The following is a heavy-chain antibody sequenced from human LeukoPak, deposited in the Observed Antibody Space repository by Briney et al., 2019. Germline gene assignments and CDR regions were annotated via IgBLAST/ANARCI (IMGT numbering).Heavy chain of an antibody. D-gene: IGHD6-13*01. CDR3: AREGYTSGHAGAFDD. Sequence: GGCLRLSCAASGSSLRNHIMTWVRQAPGKGLEWVSSLSFIDDSRYYADSVKGRFTISRDMSKDTLFLQMNSLRGDDTAVYYCAREGYTSGHAGAFDDWGQGTMVTISS. CDR1: GSSLRNHI. CDR2: LSFIDDSR. V-gene: IGHV3-23*01. J-gene: IGHJ3*01.